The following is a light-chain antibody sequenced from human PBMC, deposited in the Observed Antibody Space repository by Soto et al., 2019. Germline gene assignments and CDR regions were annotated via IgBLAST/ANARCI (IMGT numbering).Light chain of an antibody. CDR1: QSISSW. CDR3: QQYNSYSMT. J-gene: IGKJ1*01. CDR2: DAS. Sequence: DIQMTQSPSPLSASVGDRVTITCRASQSISSWLAWYQQKPGKAPKLLIYDASSLESGVPSRFSGSGSGTEFTLTISSLQPDDVATYYCQQYNSYSMTFGQGTKVDIK. V-gene: IGKV1-5*01.